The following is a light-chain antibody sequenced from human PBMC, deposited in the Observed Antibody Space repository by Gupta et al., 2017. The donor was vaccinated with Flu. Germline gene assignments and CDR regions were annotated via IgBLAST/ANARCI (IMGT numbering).Light chain of an antibody. CDR3: QSADSTSTYYV. J-gene: IGLJ1*01. V-gene: IGLV3-25*03. CDR1: ALPNQY. Sequence: GQTARITCSGDALPNQYVYWFQQKPGQAPALLIYKDTGRPSGIPERFSASGSGTTVTLTISGVQAEDEADDYCQSADSTSTYYVFGAGTKVTVL. CDR2: KDT.